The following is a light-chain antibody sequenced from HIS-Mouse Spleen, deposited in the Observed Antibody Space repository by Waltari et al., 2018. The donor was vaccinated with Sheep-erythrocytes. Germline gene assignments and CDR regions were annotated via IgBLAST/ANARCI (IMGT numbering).Light chain of an antibody. J-gene: IGLJ1*01. CDR3: CSYAGSYNHV. Sequence: QSALTQPSSVSGSPGPSFTISFTGTTRSGGGYNCVSWYQQHPGKPPNLMIYDVSKRPSGVPDRFSGSKSGNTASLTISGLQAEDEADYYCCSYAGSYNHVFATGTKVTVL. CDR2: DVS. V-gene: IGLV2-11*01. CDR1: TRSGGGYNC.